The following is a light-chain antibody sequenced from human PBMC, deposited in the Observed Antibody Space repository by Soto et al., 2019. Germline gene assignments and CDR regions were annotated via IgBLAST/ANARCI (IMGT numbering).Light chain of an antibody. V-gene: IGKV1-9*01. CDR2: AAS. CDR1: QGVGRY. J-gene: IGKJ2*01. CDR3: QQLNSYPYT. Sequence: DIQLTQSPSFLSASVGDTVSITCRASQGVGRYLAWYQQRPGRSPKLLICAASTLQSGVPSRFSGSGSGTEFTLTIGSLQPEDFASYYCQQLNSYPYTFGQGTKLEIK.